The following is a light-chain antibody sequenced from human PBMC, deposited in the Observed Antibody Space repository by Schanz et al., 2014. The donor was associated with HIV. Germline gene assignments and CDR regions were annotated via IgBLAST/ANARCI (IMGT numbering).Light chain of an antibody. J-gene: IGKJ1*01. CDR2: GAS. V-gene: IGKV3-20*01. CDR3: QQYGSSPPT. Sequence: XLTQSPGTLSLSPGERATLSCGASQSVSGNFLAWYQQKAGQAPRLLIFGASNRATGIPDRFSGTGSGTDFTLTISRLEPADFAVYYCQQYGSSPPTFGQGTKVEIK. CDR1: QSVSGNF.